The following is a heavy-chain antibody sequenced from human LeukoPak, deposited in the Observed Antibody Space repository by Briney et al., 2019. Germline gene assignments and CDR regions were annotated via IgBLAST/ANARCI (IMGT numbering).Heavy chain of an antibody. V-gene: IGHV4-59*01. CDR3: ARSSVVPAAIDY. D-gene: IGHD2-2*01. J-gene: IGHJ4*02. CDR2: IYYSGST. CDR1: GGSISSYY. Sequence: PSETLSLTCTVSGGSISSYYWSWIRQPPGKGLGWIGYIYYSGSTNYNPSLKSRVTISVDTSKNQFSLKLSSVTAADTAVYYCARSSVVPAAIDYWGQGTLVTVSS.